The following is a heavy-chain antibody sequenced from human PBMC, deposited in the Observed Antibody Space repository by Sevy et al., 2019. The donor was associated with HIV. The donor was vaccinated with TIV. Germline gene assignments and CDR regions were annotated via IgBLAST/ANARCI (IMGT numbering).Heavy chain of an antibody. D-gene: IGHD6-25*01. CDR1: GGSITSLY. Sequence: SETLSLTCTVSGGSITSLYWNWIRQPPGKGLEWIANIYYNGHINYNPSLKSRVTLSLDTSKNQFSLRLSSVTAADTAMYYYTVKNSSGRGYTWGQETLVTVSS. CDR3: TVKNSSGRGYT. CDR2: IYYNGHI. J-gene: IGHJ5*02. V-gene: IGHV4-59*08.